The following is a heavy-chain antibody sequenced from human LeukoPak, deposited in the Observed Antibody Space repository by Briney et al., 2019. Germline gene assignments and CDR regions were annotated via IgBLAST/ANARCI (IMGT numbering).Heavy chain of an antibody. J-gene: IGHJ5*01. CDR1: GFAFSVYA. V-gene: IGHV3-23*01. D-gene: IGHD6-19*01. CDR2: IYANSGTT. Sequence: PGGSLRLSCTASGFAFSVYAMSWLRQPPGKGLEWVSTIYANSGTTSYAASVRGRFTISRDNSKNALYLQLNTLRADDTATYYCAKPISGGLAVTADWFHAWGQGALVVVSS. CDR3: AKPISGGLAVTADWFHA.